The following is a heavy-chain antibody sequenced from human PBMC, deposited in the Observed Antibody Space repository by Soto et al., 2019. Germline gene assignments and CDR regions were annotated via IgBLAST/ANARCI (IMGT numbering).Heavy chain of an antibody. Sequence: GGSLRLSCAASGFTFSGKALGWVRQAPGKGREWVSAIVGSGGSTYYADSVKGRFTISRDNSKNTLYLQMNSLRAEDTAVYYCAKDPDSSSWYMWVALGFDYWGQGTLVTVSS. CDR1: GFTFSGKA. CDR3: AKDPDSSSWYMWVALGFDY. D-gene: IGHD6-13*01. CDR2: IVGSGGST. J-gene: IGHJ4*02. V-gene: IGHV3-23*01.